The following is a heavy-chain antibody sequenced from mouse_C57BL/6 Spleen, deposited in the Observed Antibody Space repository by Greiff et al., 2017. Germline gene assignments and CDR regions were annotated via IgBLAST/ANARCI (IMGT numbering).Heavy chain of an antibody. CDR2: IDPSDSYT. CDR1: GYTFTSYW. V-gene: IGHV1-50*01. D-gene: IGHD2-4*01. Sequence: QVQLQQPGAELVKPGASVKLSCKASGYTFTSYWMQWVKQRPGQGLEWIGEIDPSDSYTNYNQKFKGKATLTVDTSSSTAYMQLSSLTSEDSAVYYCARFYDYAHFDYWGQGTTLTVSS. J-gene: IGHJ2*01. CDR3: ARFYDYAHFDY.